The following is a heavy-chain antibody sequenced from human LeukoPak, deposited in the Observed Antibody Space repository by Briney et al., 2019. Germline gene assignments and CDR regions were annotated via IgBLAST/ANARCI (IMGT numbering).Heavy chain of an antibody. D-gene: IGHD3-22*01. CDR3: AKDYSIYYDSSGYYYPRPPSFDY. J-gene: IGHJ4*02. Sequence: KPSETLSLTCTVSGGSISSSSYYWGWVRQPPGKGLEWIGSIYYSGSTDYNVSLKSRVTMSVDTSKNQFSLRLSSVTAADTAVYYCAKDYSIYYDSSGYYYPRPPSFDYWGQGTLVTVSS. CDR1: GGSISSSSYY. V-gene: IGHV4-39*07. CDR2: IYYSGST.